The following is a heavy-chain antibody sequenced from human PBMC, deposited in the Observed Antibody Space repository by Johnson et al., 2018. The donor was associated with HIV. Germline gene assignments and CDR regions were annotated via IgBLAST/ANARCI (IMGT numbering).Heavy chain of an antibody. CDR3: ARPVSIGWELEDDAFDI. CDR2: INWNGGST. V-gene: IGHV3-20*04. Sequence: VQLVESGGGVVLPGGSLRLSCAASGFTFDDYGMSWVRQVPGKGLEWVSGINWNGGSTGYADSVKGGFTISRENAKNSLYLQMNILRVEDTALYYCARPVSIGWELEDDAFDIWGQGTMVTVSS. J-gene: IGHJ3*02. CDR1: GFTFDDYG. D-gene: IGHD3-10*01.